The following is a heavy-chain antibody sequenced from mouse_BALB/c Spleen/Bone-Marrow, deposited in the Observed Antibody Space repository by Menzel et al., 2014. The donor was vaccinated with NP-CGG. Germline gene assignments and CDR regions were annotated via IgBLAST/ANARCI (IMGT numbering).Heavy chain of an antibody. D-gene: IGHD2-4*01. CDR2: ISSDSDTI. CDR3: TRDHDYDWYFDV. J-gene: IGHJ1*01. Sequence: EVQLVESGGGLVQPGGSRKLSCTASGFTFSSFGMHWVRQAPEKGLEWVAYISSDSDTIYYADTVKGRSTISRDNPKNTLFLQMTSLRSEDTAMYYCTRDHDYDWYFDVWGAGTTVTVSS. V-gene: IGHV5-17*02. CDR1: GFTFSSFG.